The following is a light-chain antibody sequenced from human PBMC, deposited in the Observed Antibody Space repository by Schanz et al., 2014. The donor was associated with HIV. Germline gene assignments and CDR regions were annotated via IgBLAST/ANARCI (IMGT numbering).Light chain of an antibody. CDR2: DNS. J-gene: IGLJ3*02. CDR3: ATWDDSLSGV. Sequence: QSVLTQPPSASGTPGQRVTISCSGSASNIGSNSVNWYQHLPGTAPKLLIYDNSRRPSGVPNRFSGSKSDTSASLAISGLQSEDEADYYCATWDDSLSGVFGGGTKLTVL. CDR1: ASNIGSNS. V-gene: IGLV1-44*01.